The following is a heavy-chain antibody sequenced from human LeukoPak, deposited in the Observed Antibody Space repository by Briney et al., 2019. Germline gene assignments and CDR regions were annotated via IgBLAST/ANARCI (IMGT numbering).Heavy chain of an antibody. CDR2: ISSSGSTM. D-gene: IGHD3-10*01. J-gene: IGHJ4*02. CDR3: ARDRRGHD. V-gene: IGHV3-48*03. Sequence: GGSLRLSCAASGFTFSSYEMNWVRLAPGKGLEWVSYISSSGSTMFYADSVKGRFTISRDNAKNSLYLQMNSLRDADTAVYYCARDRRGHDWGQGTLVTVSS. CDR1: GFTFSSYE.